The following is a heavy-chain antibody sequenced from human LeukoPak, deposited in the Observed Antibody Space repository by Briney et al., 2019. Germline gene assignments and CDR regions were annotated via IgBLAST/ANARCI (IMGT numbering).Heavy chain of an antibody. Sequence: SETLSLTCTVSGGSISSGDYYWSWLRRPPGKGLEWIGYIYYSGSTYYNPSLKSRVTISVDTSKNQFSLKLSSVTAADTAVYYCARGILWWYFDYWGQGTLVTVSS. D-gene: IGHD2-21*01. CDR2: IYYSGST. CDR1: GGSISSGDYY. CDR3: ARGILWWYFDY. V-gene: IGHV4-30-4*08. J-gene: IGHJ4*02.